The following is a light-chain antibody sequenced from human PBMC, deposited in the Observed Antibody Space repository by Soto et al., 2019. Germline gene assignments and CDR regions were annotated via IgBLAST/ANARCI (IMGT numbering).Light chain of an antibody. Sequence: DIQMTQSPSTLSASVGDRVTITCRASQSISSWLAWYQQKPGKAPKLLIYKASSLESGVPSRFSGSGSGTEFTLTISSLHPDDFATYYCQQYNSYLLTCGGGTKVEIK. CDR3: QQYNSYLLT. J-gene: IGKJ4*01. CDR1: QSISSW. CDR2: KAS. V-gene: IGKV1-5*03.